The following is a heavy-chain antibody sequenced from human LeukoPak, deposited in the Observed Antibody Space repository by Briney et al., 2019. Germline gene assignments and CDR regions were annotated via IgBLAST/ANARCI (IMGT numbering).Heavy chain of an antibody. D-gene: IGHD6-19*01. CDR2: IIPIFGTA. Sequence: SVKVSCKDSGGTCCSYAISWVRHAPGQRLEWMGRIIPIFGTANYAQKFQGRVTITTDESTSTAYMELSSLRSEDTAVYYCAKPLIAVAGTSAFDIWGQGTMVTVSS. V-gene: IGHV1-69*05. CDR3: AKPLIAVAGTSAFDI. CDR1: GGTCCSYA. J-gene: IGHJ3*02.